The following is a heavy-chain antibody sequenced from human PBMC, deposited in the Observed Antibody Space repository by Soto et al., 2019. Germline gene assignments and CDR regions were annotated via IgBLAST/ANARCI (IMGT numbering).Heavy chain of an antibody. V-gene: IGHV4-34*01. Sequence: QVQLQQWGAGLLKPSETLSLTCAVYGGFVSSGSYYWSWIRQPPGKGLEWIGEMSHSGGTHFNPSLKSGVTISVDMSKNQFSLKMSSVTAADTALYYCARVERGTATTVVDALDIWGPGTMVTVSS. D-gene: IGHD1-1*01. CDR3: ARVERGTATTVVDALDI. J-gene: IGHJ3*02. CDR1: GGFVSSGSYY. CDR2: MSHSGGT.